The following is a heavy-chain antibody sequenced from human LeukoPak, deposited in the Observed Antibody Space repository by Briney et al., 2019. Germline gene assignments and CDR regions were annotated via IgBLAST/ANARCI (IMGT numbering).Heavy chain of an antibody. CDR1: GFTFSSYW. CDR2: IKQDGSEK. CDR3: ARKHYGSGSYFLDY. Sequence: PGGSLRLSCAASGFTFSSYWMSWVRQAPGKGLEWVANIKQDGSEKYYVDSVKGRFTISRDNAKNSLYLQMNSLRAEDTAMYYCARKHYGSGSYFLDYWGQGTLVTVSS. V-gene: IGHV3-7*03. D-gene: IGHD3-10*01. J-gene: IGHJ4*02.